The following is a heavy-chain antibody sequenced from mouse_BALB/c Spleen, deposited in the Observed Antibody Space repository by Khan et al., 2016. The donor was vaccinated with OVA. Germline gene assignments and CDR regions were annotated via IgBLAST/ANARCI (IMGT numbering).Heavy chain of an antibody. Sequence: VELVESGPGLVAPSQSLSITCTISGFSLTNYGVHWVRQPPGKGLEWLVVIWNDGNTAYNSALKSRMTISKDNSKSQVFLKMNRLQHEDTAMYFCARQPYYHYNIMENWVEGTSVTVSS. J-gene: IGHJ4*01. V-gene: IGHV2-6-1*01. CDR2: IWNDGNT. CDR3: ARQPYYHYNIMEN. CDR1: GFSLTNYG. D-gene: IGHD2-10*01.